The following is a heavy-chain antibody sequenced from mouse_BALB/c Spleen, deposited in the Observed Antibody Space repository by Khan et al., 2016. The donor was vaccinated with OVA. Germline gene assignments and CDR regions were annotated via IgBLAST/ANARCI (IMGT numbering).Heavy chain of an antibody. J-gene: IGHJ3*01. V-gene: IGHV1-26*01. D-gene: IGHD2-14*01. Sequence: VQLQQSGPDLVKPGASVKMSCKASGYSFTNYYVNWVKQSHGKSLECIGRVNPNTGNTNYNQKFKGKAILIVDTSSSTAYMELRGLTSEDSAVYYCARGYDFVADWGQGTLVTVSA. CDR3: ARGYDFVAD. CDR2: VNPNTGNT. CDR1: GYSFTNYY.